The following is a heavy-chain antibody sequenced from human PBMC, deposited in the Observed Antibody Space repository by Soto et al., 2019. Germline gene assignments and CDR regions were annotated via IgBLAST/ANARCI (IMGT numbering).Heavy chain of an antibody. Sequence: SETLSLTCTVSGGSISTNAYYWVWIRQPPGKGLEWIGSILSSGSIYYNSSLKSRLTISVDTSKNQFSLNLSSVTAADSAVYYCARKVGATHFDYWGQGTLVTVSS. CDR2: ILSSGSI. J-gene: IGHJ4*02. V-gene: IGHV4-39*01. D-gene: IGHD1-26*01. CDR1: GGSISTNAYY. CDR3: ARKVGATHFDY.